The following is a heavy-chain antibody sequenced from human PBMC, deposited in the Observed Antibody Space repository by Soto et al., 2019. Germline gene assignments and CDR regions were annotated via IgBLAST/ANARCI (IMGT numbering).Heavy chain of an antibody. V-gene: IGHV3-30*04. J-gene: IGHJ6*02. CDR1: GFTFNAYS. CDR3: AKDPAGLAGRRRSYVYYGMDA. Sequence: QVQLEESGGGVVQPGTSLRLSCAASGFTFNAYSMHWVRQAPGKGMEWVAVISYDGHHEYYVDSVKGRFTSSRDNPKNAVFLQMNSRPVEDTAVYFCAKDPAGLAGRRRSYVYYGMDAWGQGTTVIVS. CDR2: ISYDGHHE. D-gene: IGHD6-13*01.